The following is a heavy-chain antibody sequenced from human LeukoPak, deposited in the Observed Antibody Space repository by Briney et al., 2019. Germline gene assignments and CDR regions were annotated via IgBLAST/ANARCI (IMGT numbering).Heavy chain of an antibody. Sequence: ASVKVSCKASGGTFSSYAISWVRQAPGQGLEWMGWISAYNGNTNYAQKLQGRVTMTTDTSTSTAYMELRSLRSDDTAVYYCARGTDWNYALDWYFDLWGRGTLVTVSS. CDR2: ISAYNGNT. CDR3: ARGTDWNYALDWYFDL. V-gene: IGHV1-18*01. CDR1: GGTFSSYA. D-gene: IGHD1-7*01. J-gene: IGHJ2*01.